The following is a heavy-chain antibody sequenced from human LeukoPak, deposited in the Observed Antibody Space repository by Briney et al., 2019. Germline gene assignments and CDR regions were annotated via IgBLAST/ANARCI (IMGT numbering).Heavy chain of an antibody. J-gene: IGHJ4*02. CDR3: ARVERSPYCGGDCYSGSFDY. CDR1: GFTFSSYA. D-gene: IGHD2-21*02. Sequence: PGGSLRLSCEASGFTFSSYAMSWVRQAPGKGLEWVSGIIDSGDITYYANSVKGRFTISRDNAKNTLYLQMNSLRAEDTAVYYCARVERSPYCGGDCYSGSFDYWGQGTLVTVSS. V-gene: IGHV3-23*01. CDR2: IIDSGDIT.